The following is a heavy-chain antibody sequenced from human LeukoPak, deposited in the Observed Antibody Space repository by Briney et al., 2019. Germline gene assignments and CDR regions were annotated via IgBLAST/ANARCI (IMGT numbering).Heavy chain of an antibody. V-gene: IGHV5-51*01. J-gene: IGHJ5*02. D-gene: IGHD2-15*01. Sequence: GESLKISCKGSGYSINNYWIGWVRQMHGIGLEWMGIIYPADSDIRYSPSFQGQVTISADKPISTAYLQWSSLKASDTAMYYCARQGYCSGGSCYTWFDPWGQGTLVTVSS. CDR3: ARQGYCSGGSCYTWFDP. CDR1: GYSINNYW. CDR2: IYPADSDI.